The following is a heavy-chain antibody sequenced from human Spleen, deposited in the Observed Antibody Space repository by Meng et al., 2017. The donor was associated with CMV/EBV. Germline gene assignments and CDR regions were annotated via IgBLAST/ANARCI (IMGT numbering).Heavy chain of an antibody. CDR2: LSYGGNI. V-gene: IGHV4-39*06. D-gene: IGHD3-3*01. CDR3: AKIFPSDYYKYSMDV. CDR1: GASVSSISYF. Sequence: SETLSLTCTVSGASVSSISYFWGWIRQPTGKRLEWLGSLSYGGNIYYNSSLKSRVTISVDMSNNQITLRLTSVTAADTAVYYCAKIFPSDYYKYSMDVWGQGTTVTVSS. J-gene: IGHJ6*02.